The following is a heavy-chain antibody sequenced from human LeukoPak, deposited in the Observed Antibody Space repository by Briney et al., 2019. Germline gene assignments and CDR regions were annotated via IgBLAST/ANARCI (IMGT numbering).Heavy chain of an antibody. CDR3: AKDPAVATSRDY. CDR1: GFTFSSYA. Sequence: PGGSLRLSCAASGFTFSSYAMSWVRQAPWKGLEWASAISGSGGSTYYADSVKGRFTISRDNSKNTLHLQMNSLRAEDTAVYYCAKDPAVATSRDYSGQGTLVTVSS. D-gene: IGHD5-12*01. J-gene: IGHJ4*02. V-gene: IGHV3-23*01. CDR2: ISGSGGST.